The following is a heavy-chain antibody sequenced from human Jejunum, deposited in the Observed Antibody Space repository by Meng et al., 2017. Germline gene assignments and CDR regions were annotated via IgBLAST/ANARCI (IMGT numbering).Heavy chain of an antibody. CDR1: GLTFTGHH. CDR2: INSNSGGT. Sequence: QAQVDQSGAEVTKPGASVKVSCKAPGLTFTGHHMHWVRQVPGQGFEWMGRINSNSGGTNYAQKFKCRFTMTIDYMELSRLTSDDTAVYYCARVPYNYDNGGYYYRWGQGTLVTVSS. V-gene: IGHV1-2*06. CDR3: ARVPYNYDNGGYYYR. J-gene: IGHJ4*02. D-gene: IGHD3-22*01.